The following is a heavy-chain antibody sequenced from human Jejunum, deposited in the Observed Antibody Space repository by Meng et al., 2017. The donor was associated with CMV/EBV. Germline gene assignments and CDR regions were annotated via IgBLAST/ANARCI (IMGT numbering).Heavy chain of an antibody. CDR1: GVSIRSYY. Sequence: QMQRQESGQGLVKPSETLSLICTVSGVSIRSYYWSWIRLPAGKGLEWIGRIYTSGSTNYNPSLKSRVTMSLDTPKNQFSLKLTSVTAADTALYFCARDGGLDCGGDCYFDHWGQGILVTVSS. V-gene: IGHV4-4*07. D-gene: IGHD4-23*01. J-gene: IGHJ4*02. CDR2: IYTSGST. CDR3: ARDGGLDCGGDCYFDH.